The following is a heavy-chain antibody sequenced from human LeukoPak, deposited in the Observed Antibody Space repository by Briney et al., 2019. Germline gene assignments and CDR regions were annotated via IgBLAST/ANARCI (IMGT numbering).Heavy chain of an antibody. J-gene: IGHJ4*02. CDR2: TYYRSKWST. CDR3: ARLENWAFDY. D-gene: IGHD7-27*01. V-gene: IGHV6-1*01. Sequence: SQTLSLTCALSGDSVSSNSAAANWIRQSPSRGLEWLGRTYYRSKWSTDYAASVKSRTTVNPNTTKNQFSLQLNSVTPEDTAVYYCARLENWAFDYWGQGTLITVSS. CDR1: GDSVSSNSAA.